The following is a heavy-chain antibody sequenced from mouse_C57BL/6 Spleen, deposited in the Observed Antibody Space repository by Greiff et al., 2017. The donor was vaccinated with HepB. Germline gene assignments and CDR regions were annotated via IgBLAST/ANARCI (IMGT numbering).Heavy chain of an antibody. CDR1: GYTFTSYW. CDR3: VFYGSSSLFDY. D-gene: IGHD1-1*01. J-gene: IGHJ2*01. CDR2: IHPNSGST. Sequence: VQLQQPGAELVKPGASVKLSCKASGYTFTSYWMHWVKQRPGQGLEWIGMIHPNSGSTNYNEKFKSKATLTVDKSSSTAYMQLSSLTSEDSAVYYCVFYGSSSLFDYWCQGTTLTVSS. V-gene: IGHV1-64*01.